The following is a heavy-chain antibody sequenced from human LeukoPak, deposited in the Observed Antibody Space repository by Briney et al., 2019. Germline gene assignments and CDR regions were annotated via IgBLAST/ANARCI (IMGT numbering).Heavy chain of an antibody. Sequence: PSETLSLTCAVYGGSFSGYYWSWIRQPPGKGLEWIGYIYYSGSTNYNPSLKSRVTISVDTSKNQFSLKLSSVTAADTAVYYCAGAPSIFGVVITKPLPYYYYGMDVWGQGTTVTVSS. CDR2: IYYSGST. CDR1: GGSFSGYY. J-gene: IGHJ6*02. V-gene: IGHV4-59*01. D-gene: IGHD3-3*01. CDR3: AGAPSIFGVVITKPLPYYYYGMDV.